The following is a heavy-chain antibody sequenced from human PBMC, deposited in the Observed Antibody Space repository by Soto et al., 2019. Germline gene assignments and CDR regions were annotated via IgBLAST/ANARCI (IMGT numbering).Heavy chain of an antibody. Sequence: PGGSLRLSCATSGCTFSTYWMTWVRQAPGKGLEWVANIRQDGNEIFYVDSVKGRFTISRDNAKNSLYLQMNSLRVEDAAVYYCARVLNEWRLDSWGQGTLVTVSS. D-gene: IGHD3-3*01. CDR1: GCTFSTYW. J-gene: IGHJ4*02. CDR3: ARVLNEWRLDS. V-gene: IGHV3-7*01. CDR2: IRQDGNEI.